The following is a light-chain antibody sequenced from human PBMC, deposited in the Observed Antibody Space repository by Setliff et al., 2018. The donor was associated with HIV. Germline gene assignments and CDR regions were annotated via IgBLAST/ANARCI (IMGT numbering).Light chain of an antibody. CDR3: SSYTSSSYYV. CDR1: SSDVGGYNY. J-gene: IGLJ1*01. CDR2: DVS. V-gene: IGLV2-14*01. Sequence: QSALAQPASVSGSPGQSITISCTGTSSDVGGYNYVSWYQQHPGKAPKLMSYDVSKRPSGVSNRFSGSKSGNMASLTISGLQAEDEADYYCSSYTSSSYYVFGTGTKVTVL.